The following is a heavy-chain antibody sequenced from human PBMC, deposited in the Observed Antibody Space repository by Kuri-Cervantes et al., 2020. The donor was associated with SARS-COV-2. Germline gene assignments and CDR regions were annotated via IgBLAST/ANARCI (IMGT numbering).Heavy chain of an antibody. CDR2: VYQNGAT. V-gene: IGHV4/OR15-8*01. CDR1: GGSISSNNY. CDR3: ARGVGAAVAGTLITIYYYYGMDV. J-gene: IGHJ6*02. Sequence: ESLKISCAVSGGSISSNNYWSWVRQSPGKGLEWIGQVYQNGATNYNPSLKSRVTISVDTSKNQFSLKLSSVTAADTAVYYCARGVGAAVAGTLITIYYYYGMDVWGQGTTVTVSS. D-gene: IGHD6-19*01.